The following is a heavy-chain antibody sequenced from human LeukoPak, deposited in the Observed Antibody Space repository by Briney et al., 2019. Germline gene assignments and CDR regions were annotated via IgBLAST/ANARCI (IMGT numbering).Heavy chain of an antibody. CDR1: GGSISSYH. J-gene: IGHJ6*02. CDR3: TRSLGVVIHGGMDV. Sequence: SETLSLTCTVSGGSISSYHWSWIRQPPGKGLEWIGHIYYTGSTNYNPPLKSRVTISLDTSKNQFSLKLSSVTAADTAVYYCTRSLGVVIHGGMDVWGQGTTVTVSS. CDR2: IYYTGST. V-gene: IGHV4-59*01. D-gene: IGHD3-3*01.